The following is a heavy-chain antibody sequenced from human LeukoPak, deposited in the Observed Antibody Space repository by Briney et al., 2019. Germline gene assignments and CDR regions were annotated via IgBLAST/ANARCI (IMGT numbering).Heavy chain of an antibody. CDR3: ARGGGSIRHSYYYYVDV. J-gene: IGHJ6*03. D-gene: IGHD2-15*01. CDR1: GFTFNDYG. Sequence: PGGSLRLSCAASGFTFNDYGMSWVRQAPGQGPEWVSGITWNGGSTDYAASVMGRFTISRDNAENSLYLRMNSLRDEDTALYYCARGGGSIRHSYYYYVDVWGKGTTVTVSS. CDR2: ITWNGGST. V-gene: IGHV3-20*04.